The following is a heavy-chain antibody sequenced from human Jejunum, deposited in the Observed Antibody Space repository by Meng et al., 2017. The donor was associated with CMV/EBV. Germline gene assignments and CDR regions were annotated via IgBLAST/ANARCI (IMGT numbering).Heavy chain of an antibody. Sequence: SGFPFSSYWMPWVRQAPGKGLVWVSRINTDGTTISYADSVKGRFTVSRDNSKNTLYLQMNSLRAEDTAVYYCARDAADSSSPAWLDPWGQGTLVTVSS. D-gene: IGHD6-13*01. V-gene: IGHV3-74*01. CDR3: ARDAADSSSPAWLDP. CDR1: GFPFSSYW. J-gene: IGHJ5*02. CDR2: INTDGTTI.